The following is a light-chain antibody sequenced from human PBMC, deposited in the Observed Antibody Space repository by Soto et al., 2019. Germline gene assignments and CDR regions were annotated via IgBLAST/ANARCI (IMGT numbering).Light chain of an antibody. V-gene: IGKV3-15*01. J-gene: IGKJ5*01. CDR2: DAS. CDR1: QSVSSR. Sequence: EIVMTQSPATLSVSPGERATLSCRASQSVSSRLAWYQRKPGQTPRLLIYDASTRATGIPARFSGSGSGTDFTLTISCLQSEDFATYYCQQYYSYPRTFGQGTRLEIK. CDR3: QQYYSYPRT.